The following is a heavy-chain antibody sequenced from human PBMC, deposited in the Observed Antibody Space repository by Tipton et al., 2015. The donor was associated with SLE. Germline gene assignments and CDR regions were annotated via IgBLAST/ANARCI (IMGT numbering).Heavy chain of an antibody. J-gene: IGHJ6*02. CDR1: GFTFSSYG. Sequence: SLRLSCAASGFTFSSYGMHWVRQAPGKGLEWVAFIRYDGSNKYYADSVKGRFTISRDNAKNSLYLQMNSLRAEDTAVYYCARDYYYGMDVWGQGTTVTVSS. CDR3: ARDYYYGMDV. CDR2: IRYDGSNK. V-gene: IGHV3-33*01.